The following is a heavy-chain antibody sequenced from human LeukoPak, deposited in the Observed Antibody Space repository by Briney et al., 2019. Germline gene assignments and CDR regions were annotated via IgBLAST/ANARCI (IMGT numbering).Heavy chain of an antibody. Sequence: GGSLRLSCAASGFTFSSYSMNWVRQAPGKGLEWVSSISSSSSYIYYADSVKGRFTISRDNAKNSLYLQMNSLRAEDTAVYYCARDTTVNWFDPWGQGTPVTVSS. CDR3: ARDTTVNWFDP. J-gene: IGHJ5*02. V-gene: IGHV3-21*01. D-gene: IGHD4-17*01. CDR1: GFTFSSYS. CDR2: ISSSSSYI.